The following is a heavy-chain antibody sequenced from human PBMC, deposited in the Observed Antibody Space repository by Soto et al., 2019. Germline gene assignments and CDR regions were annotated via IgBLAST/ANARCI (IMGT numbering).Heavy chain of an antibody. J-gene: IGHJ6*02. CDR1: GFTFSSYS. CDR2: ISSSSSTI. V-gene: IGHV3-48*02. Sequence: GGSLRLSCAASGFTFSSYSMNWVRQAPGKGLEWVSYISSSSSTIYYADSVKGRFTISRDNAKNSLYLQMNSLRDEDTAVYYCARDPRSSSWYELRGLTYYGMDVWGQGTTVTVSS. CDR3: ARDPRSSSWYELRGLTYYGMDV. D-gene: IGHD6-13*01.